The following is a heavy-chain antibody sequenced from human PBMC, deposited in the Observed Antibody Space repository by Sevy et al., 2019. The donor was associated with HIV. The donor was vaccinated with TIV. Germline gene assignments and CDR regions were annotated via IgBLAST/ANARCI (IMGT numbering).Heavy chain of an antibody. CDR1: GGSISSGGYY. Sequence: SETLSLTCTVSGGSISSGGYYWSWIRQHPGKGLEWIGYIYYSGSTYYDPSLKSRVTISVDTSKNQFSLKLSSVTAADTAVYYCARDRLMSFWSGPQIKYYYYGMDVWGQGTTVTVSS. J-gene: IGHJ6*02. CDR3: ARDRLMSFWSGPQIKYYYYGMDV. V-gene: IGHV4-31*03. D-gene: IGHD3-3*01. CDR2: IYYSGST.